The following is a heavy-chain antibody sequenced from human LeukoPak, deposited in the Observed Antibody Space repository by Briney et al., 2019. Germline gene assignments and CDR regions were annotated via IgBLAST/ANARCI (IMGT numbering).Heavy chain of an antibody. CDR1: GGSISSGDYY. Sequence: SQTLSLTCTVSGGSISSGDYYWSWIRQPPGKGLEWIGYIYYSGSTYYNPSLKSRVTISVDTSKNQFSLKLSSVTAADTAVYYCARGYGSGSPQEAFSDYWGQGTLVTVSS. V-gene: IGHV4-30-4*01. D-gene: IGHD3-10*01. CDR2: IYYSGST. J-gene: IGHJ4*02. CDR3: ARGYGSGSPQEAFSDY.